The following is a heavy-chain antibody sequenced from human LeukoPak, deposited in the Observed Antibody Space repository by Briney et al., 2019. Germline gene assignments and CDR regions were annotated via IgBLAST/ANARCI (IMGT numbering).Heavy chain of an antibody. CDR2: IRFDGSSI. CDR3: ARDCELGVNWNPFDY. CDR1: GFTFSSNA. Sequence: AGGSLRLSYAASGFTFSSNAMHWVRQAPGKGLEWVAVIRFDGSSIYYADSVKGRFTISRDNSKNTLYVQVNSLRAEDTAVYYCARDCELGVNWNPFDYWGQGTLVTVSS. D-gene: IGHD1-20*01. J-gene: IGHJ4*02. V-gene: IGHV3-30*04.